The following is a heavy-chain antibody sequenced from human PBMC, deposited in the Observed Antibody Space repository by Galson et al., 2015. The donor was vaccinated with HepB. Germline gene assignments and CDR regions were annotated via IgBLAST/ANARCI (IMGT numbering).Heavy chain of an antibody. CDR3: AIGGRGYSYGYNDY. D-gene: IGHD5-18*01. Sequence: SLRLSCAASGFTFSSYAMSWVRQAPGKGLEWVSAISGSGGSTYYADSVKGRFTISRDNSKNTLYLQMNSLRAEDTAVYYCAIGGRGYSYGYNDYWGQGTLVTVSS. J-gene: IGHJ4*02. CDR1: GFTFSSYA. CDR2: ISGSGGST. V-gene: IGHV3-23*01.